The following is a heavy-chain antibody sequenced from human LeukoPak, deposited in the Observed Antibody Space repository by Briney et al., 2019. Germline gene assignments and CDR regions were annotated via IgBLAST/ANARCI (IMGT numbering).Heavy chain of an antibody. CDR1: GFTFDDYG. J-gene: IGHJ3*02. CDR2: INWNGGST. V-gene: IGHV3-20*04. CDR3: ASLYPILLAGVVIIGGLDAFDI. Sequence: GGSLRLSCAASGFTFDDYGMSWVRQAPGKGLEWVSGINWNGGSTGYADSVKGRFTISRDNAKNSLYLQMNSLRAEDTAVYYCASLYPILLAGVVIIGGLDAFDIWGQGTMVTVSS. D-gene: IGHD3-22*01.